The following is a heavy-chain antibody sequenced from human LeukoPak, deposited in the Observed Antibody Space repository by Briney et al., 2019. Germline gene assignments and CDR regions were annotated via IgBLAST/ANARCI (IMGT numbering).Heavy chain of an antibody. J-gene: IGHJ6*02. CDR2: ISSSGSTI. D-gene: IGHD7-27*01. Sequence: GGSLRLSCAASGFTFSDYYMSWIRQAPGKGLEWVSYISSSGSTIYYADSVKGRFTISRDNSKNTLYLQMNSLRAEDTAVYYCARSTGDYYYYGMDVWGQGTTVTVSS. V-gene: IGHV3-11*04. CDR1: GFTFSDYY. CDR3: ARSTGDYYYYGMDV.